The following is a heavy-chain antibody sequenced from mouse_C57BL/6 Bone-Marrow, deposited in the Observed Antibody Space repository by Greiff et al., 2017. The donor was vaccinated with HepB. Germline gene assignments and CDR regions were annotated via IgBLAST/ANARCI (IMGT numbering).Heavy chain of an antibody. V-gene: IGHV3-6*01. CDR3: ARGEHRKPPDY. CDR2: ISYDGSN. Sequence: DVKLQESGPGLVKPSQSLSLTCSVTGYSITSGYYWNWIRQFPGNKLEWMGYISYDGSNNYNPSLKNRISITRDTSKNQFFLKLNSVTTEDTATYYCARGEHRKPPDYWGQGTTLTVSS. J-gene: IGHJ2*01. CDR1: GYSITSGYY.